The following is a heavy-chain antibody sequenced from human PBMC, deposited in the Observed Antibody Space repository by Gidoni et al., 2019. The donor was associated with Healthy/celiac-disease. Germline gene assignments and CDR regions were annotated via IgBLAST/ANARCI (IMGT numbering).Heavy chain of an antibody. CDR1: GGSISSSSYY. D-gene: IGHD4-17*01. Sequence: QLQLQESGPGLVKPSETLSLTCTVAGGSISSSSYYWGWIRQPPGKGLEWIGSIYYSGSTYYNPSLKSRVTISVDTSKNQFSLKLSSVTAADTAVYYCARLVHYGDYAYFDYWGQGTLVTVSS. CDR2: IYYSGST. V-gene: IGHV4-39*01. J-gene: IGHJ4*02. CDR3: ARLVHYGDYAYFDY.